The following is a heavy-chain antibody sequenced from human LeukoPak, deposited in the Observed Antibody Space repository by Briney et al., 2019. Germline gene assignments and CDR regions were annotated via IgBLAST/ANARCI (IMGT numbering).Heavy chain of an antibody. J-gene: IGHJ5*02. CDR2: IYNSEST. Sequence: PSETLSLTCTVSGGSSSSGGHYWSWIRQHPGEGLEWIGYIYNSESTYYNPSLKSRVTISVDTSKNQFSLILRSVTAADTAVYYCARVKDYSGSAQHWFDPWGQGTLVTVSS. CDR3: ARVKDYSGSAQHWFDP. CDR1: GGSSSSGGHY. D-gene: IGHD3-10*01. V-gene: IGHV4-31*03.